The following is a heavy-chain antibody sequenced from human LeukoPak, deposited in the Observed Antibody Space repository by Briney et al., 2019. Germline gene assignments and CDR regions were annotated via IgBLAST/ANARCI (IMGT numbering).Heavy chain of an antibody. D-gene: IGHD5-18*01. CDR1: GGTFNNYA. V-gene: IGHV1-69*01. J-gene: IGHJ5*02. CDR3: ARVTHTELSTWFDP. Sequence: GSSVKVSCKASGGTFNNYAINWMRQAPGQGLEWMGGIIPIFGSSNYAQKFQGRVTITADESTTTAYMELSSLRSEDTAVYYCARVTHTELSTWFDPWGQGTLVTVSS. CDR2: IIPIFGSS.